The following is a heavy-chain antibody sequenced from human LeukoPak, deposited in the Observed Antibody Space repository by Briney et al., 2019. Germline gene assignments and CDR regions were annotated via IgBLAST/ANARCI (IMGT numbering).Heavy chain of an antibody. V-gene: IGHV4-59*01. J-gene: IGHJ4*02. CDR3: ARRNPQYDYVWEMDY. CDR2: IYYSGGT. D-gene: IGHD3-16*01. CDR1: GGSISSYY. Sequence: SETLSLTCTVSGGSISSYYWSWIRQPPGKGLEWIGYIYYSGGTNYNPSLKSRVTISVDTSKNQFSLKLSSVTAADTAVYYCARRNPQYDYVWEMDYWGQGTLVTVSS.